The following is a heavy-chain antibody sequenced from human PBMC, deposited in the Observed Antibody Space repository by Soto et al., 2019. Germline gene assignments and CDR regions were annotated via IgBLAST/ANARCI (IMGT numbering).Heavy chain of an antibody. D-gene: IGHD2-2*01. CDR2: ISSSSSYI. CDR1: GFTFSSYS. J-gene: IGHJ5*02. V-gene: IGHV3-21*01. Sequence: GGSLRLSCAASGFTFSSYSMNWVRQAPGKGLEWVSSISSSSSYIYYADSVKGRFTISRDNAKNSLYLQMNSLRAEDTAVYYCASMPGIVVVPADPIHNWFDPWRQGTLVTVSS. CDR3: ASMPGIVVVPADPIHNWFDP.